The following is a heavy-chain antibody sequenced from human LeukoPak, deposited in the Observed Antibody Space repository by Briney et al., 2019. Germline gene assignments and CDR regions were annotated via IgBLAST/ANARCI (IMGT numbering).Heavy chain of an antibody. CDR2: IKQDGSEK. D-gene: IGHD3-10*01. V-gene: IGHV3-7*01. CDR3: ARDLTARPYGSVSFEF. CDR1: GFIFSTYW. J-gene: IGHJ4*02. Sequence: GGSLRLSCAASGFIFSTYWMSWVRQAPGKGLEWVANIKQDGSEKYYVDSVKGRFTIPRDNAKNSLFLQMRSLRADDTAVYYCARDLTARPYGSVSFEFWGQGTLITVSS.